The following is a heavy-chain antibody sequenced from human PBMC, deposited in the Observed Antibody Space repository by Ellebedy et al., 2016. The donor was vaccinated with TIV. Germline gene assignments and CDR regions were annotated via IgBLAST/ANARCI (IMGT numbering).Heavy chain of an antibody. V-gene: IGHV3-53*01. D-gene: IGHD2-2*02. CDR3: ARDGCGSSNCYREYYGMDV. CDR1: EFTVTDYY. Sequence: GESLKISCVGSEFTVTDYYMSWVRQAPGKGLEWVSVIYGSETWYLDSVKGRFTISRDNSQNMLYLQMNSLRADETAVYTCARDGCGSSNCYREYYGMDVWGQGATVTVSS. CDR2: IYGSET. J-gene: IGHJ6*02.